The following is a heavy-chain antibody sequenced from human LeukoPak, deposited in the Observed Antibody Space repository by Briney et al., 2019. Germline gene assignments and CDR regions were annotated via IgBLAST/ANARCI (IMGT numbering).Heavy chain of an antibody. Sequence: KTSGTLSLTCAVSGGSISSSNWWSWVRQPPGKGLEWIGEIYHSGSTNYNPSLKSRVTISVDKSKNRFSLKLSFVTAADTAVYYCARMMYDSSGYYIDYWGQGTLVTVSS. V-gene: IGHV4-4*02. CDR1: GGSISSSNW. CDR2: IYHSGST. D-gene: IGHD3-22*01. J-gene: IGHJ4*02. CDR3: ARMMYDSSGYYIDY.